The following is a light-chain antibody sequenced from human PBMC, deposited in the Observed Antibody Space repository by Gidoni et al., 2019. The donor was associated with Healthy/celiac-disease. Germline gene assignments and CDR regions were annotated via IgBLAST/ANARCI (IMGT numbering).Light chain of an antibody. Sequence: QSALTQTPSASGSPGQSVTISCTGTSSDVGGYNYVSWYQPHPGKAPNRMIYEVSKRPSVVPDRFSGSKSGNTASLTVSGLQAADEADYYCSSYAGSNNFVVFGGGTKLTVL. CDR2: EVS. CDR1: SSDVGGYNY. CDR3: SSYAGSNNFVV. J-gene: IGLJ2*01. V-gene: IGLV2-8*01.